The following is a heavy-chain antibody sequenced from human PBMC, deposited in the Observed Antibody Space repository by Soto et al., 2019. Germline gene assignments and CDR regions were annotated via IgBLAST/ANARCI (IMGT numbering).Heavy chain of an antibody. V-gene: IGHV4-28*01. Sequence: QVQLQESGPGLVKPSDTLSLTCAVSGYSISSSNWWGWIRQPPGKGLEWIGYIYYSGSTYYNPSLKSRVTMSVDTSKNQFSLKLSSVTAVDTAVYYCARNPTTGGGIVGAPPYYGMDVWGQGTTVTVSS. CDR2: IYYSGST. CDR1: GYSISSSNW. J-gene: IGHJ6*02. CDR3: ARNPTTGGGIVGAPPYYGMDV. D-gene: IGHD1-26*01.